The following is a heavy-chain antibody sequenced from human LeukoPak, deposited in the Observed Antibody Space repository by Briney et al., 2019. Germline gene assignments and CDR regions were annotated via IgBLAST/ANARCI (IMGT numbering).Heavy chain of an antibody. Sequence: PGGSLRLSCAASGFTFSSYAMHWVRQAPGKGLEGVAVISYDGSNKYYADSVKGRFTISRDNSKNTLYLQMNSLRAEDTAVYYCARDLGLLWFGELLGWGQGTLVTVSS. J-gene: IGHJ4*02. CDR1: GFTFSSYA. V-gene: IGHV3-30*04. CDR3: ARDLGLLWFGELLG. D-gene: IGHD3-10*01. CDR2: ISYDGSNK.